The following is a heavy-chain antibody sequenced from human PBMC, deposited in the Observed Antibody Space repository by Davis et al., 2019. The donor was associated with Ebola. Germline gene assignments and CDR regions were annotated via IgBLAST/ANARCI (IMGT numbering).Heavy chain of an antibody. CDR3: TRAQFPTTSDH. V-gene: IGHV4-38-2*02. J-gene: IGHJ4*02. Sequence: SETLSLTCTVSGYSISSGYYWGWIRQPPGKGLEWIGSIYHSGSTYYNPSLKSLVTISVDTSKNQFSLKLSSVTAADTAVYYCTRAQFPTTSDHWGQGTLVTVSS. D-gene: IGHD1-1*01. CDR1: GYSISSGYY. CDR2: IYHSGST.